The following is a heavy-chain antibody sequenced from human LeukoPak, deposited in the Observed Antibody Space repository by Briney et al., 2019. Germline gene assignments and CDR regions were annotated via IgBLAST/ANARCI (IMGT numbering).Heavy chain of an antibody. D-gene: IGHD1-26*01. Sequence: PSETLSLTCTVSGGSISSYYWSWIRQPPGKGLEWIGYIYYSGSTNYNPSLKSRVTISVDTSKNQFSLKLRSVTAADTAVYYCARYASGTNFRGIDSWGQGTLVTVSS. J-gene: IGHJ4*02. CDR2: IYYSGST. CDR3: ARYASGTNFRGIDS. V-gene: IGHV4-59*12. CDR1: GGSISSYY.